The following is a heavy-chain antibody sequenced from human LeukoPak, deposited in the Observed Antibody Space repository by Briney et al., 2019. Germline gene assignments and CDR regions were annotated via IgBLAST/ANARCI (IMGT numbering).Heavy chain of an antibody. D-gene: IGHD1-26*01. Sequence: PSETLSLTCTVSGGSLTDSSFFWGWIRQSPGAGLEWIGKIYLDGRTNYDPSLRNRVTISVDTSKNQFSLRLTSVTAADRAVYYCVRLGGSYFRHGYYFYYMDVWGKGTTVTVSS. J-gene: IGHJ6*03. CDR3: VRLGGSYFRHGYYFYYMDV. CDR2: IYLDGRT. CDR1: GGSLTDSSFF. V-gene: IGHV4-39*01.